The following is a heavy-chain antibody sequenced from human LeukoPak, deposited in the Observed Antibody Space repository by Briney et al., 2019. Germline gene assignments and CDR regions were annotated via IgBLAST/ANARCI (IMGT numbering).Heavy chain of an antibody. CDR1: RFTFSSYT. D-gene: IGHD2/OR15-2a*01. CDR3: AKLGGSTWGI. CDR2: ISGSGDTT. Sequence: GGSLRLSCAASRFTFSSYTMSWVRQAPGKGLEWVSAISGSGDTTYYADSVKGRFTISRDNSKNTLYLQMNSLRAEDTAVYYCAKLGGSTWGIWGQGTMVTVSS. V-gene: IGHV3-23*01. J-gene: IGHJ3*02.